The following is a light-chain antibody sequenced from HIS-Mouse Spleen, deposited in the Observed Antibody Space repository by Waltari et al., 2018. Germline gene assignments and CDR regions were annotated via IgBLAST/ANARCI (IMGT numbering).Light chain of an antibody. J-gene: IGKJ2*01. CDR1: QSVLHSSNNKNY. CDR2: WAS. Sequence: DILMTQSPASLAVSLGASATLKCKSSQSVLHSSNNKNYLTWYPQKPGQPPKLLIYWASTRESGVPDRFSGSGSGTDFTLTISSLQAEDVAVYYCQQYYSTPYTFGQGTKLEIK. CDR3: QQYYSTPYT. V-gene: IGKV4-1*01.